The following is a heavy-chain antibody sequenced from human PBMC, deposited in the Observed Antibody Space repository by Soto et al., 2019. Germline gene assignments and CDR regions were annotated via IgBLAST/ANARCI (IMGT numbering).Heavy chain of an antibody. CDR2: FDPEDGET. J-gene: IGHJ5*02. D-gene: IGHD3-9*01. Sequence: GASVKVSCKVSVYTLTELSIHWVRQAPGKGLEWMGGFDPEDGETIYAQKFQGRVTMTEDTSTDTAYMELRSLRSDDTAVYYCARDFVPVLTPPATVRWFDPWGQGTLDPVSS. CDR1: VYTLTELS. V-gene: IGHV1-24*01. CDR3: ARDFVPVLTPPATVRWFDP.